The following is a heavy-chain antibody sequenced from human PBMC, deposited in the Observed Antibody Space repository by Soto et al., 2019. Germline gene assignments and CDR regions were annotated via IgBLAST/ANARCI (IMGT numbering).Heavy chain of an antibody. V-gene: IGHV1-69*13. J-gene: IGHJ4*02. CDR1: GGTFSSYA. CDR3: ARDPADYYDSSGSFDY. CDR2: IIPIFGTA. Sequence: SVKVSCKASGGTFSSYAISWVRQAPGQGLEWMGGIIPIFGTANYAQKFQGRVTITADESTSTAYMELSSLRSEDTAVYYCARDPADYYDSSGSFDYWGQGTLVTVSS. D-gene: IGHD3-22*01.